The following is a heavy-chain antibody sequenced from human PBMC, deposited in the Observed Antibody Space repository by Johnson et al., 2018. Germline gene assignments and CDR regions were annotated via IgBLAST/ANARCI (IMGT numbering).Heavy chain of an antibody. CDR1: GFTFSSYG. V-gene: IGHV3-33*01. D-gene: IGHD6-13*01. CDR2: IWYDGSNK. CDR3: AGDFLRDSSSWYRMEV. Sequence: QVQLVESGGGVVQPGRSLRLSCAASGFTFSSYGMHWVRQAPGKGLEWVAVIWYDGSNKYYADSVKGRFTISRDNSKNTLYLQMNSLGAEDTAVDYCAGDFLRDSSSWYRMEVWGQVTTVAV. J-gene: IGHJ6*02.